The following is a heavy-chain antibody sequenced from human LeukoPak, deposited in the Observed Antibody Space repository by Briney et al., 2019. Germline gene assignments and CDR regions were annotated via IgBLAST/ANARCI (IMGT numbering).Heavy chain of an antibody. CDR2: ISYDGSNI. Sequence: GRSLRLSCADSGFTFSSYSMHWVRQTPGKGLEWVAIISYDGSNIYYADSVKGRFTISRDNSKNTLYLQMNSLRAEDTAVYYCAKSLIVGAPVDWGQGTLVTVSS. J-gene: IGHJ4*02. CDR3: AKSLIVGAPVD. V-gene: IGHV3-30*04. D-gene: IGHD1-26*01. CDR1: GFTFSSYS.